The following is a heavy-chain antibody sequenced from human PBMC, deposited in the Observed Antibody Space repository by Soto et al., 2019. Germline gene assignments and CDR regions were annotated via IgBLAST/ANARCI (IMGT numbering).Heavy chain of an antibody. CDR1: GGSIRGYY. J-gene: IGHJ5*02. V-gene: IGHV4-59*01. Sequence: SETLSLTCTVSGGSIRGYYWSWIRQPPGKGLEWIGYIYYSGSTNYNPSLKSRVTISIDTSKNQFSLKLSSVTAADTAVYYCARTYYDFWSGYWRWFDPWGQGTLVTVSS. D-gene: IGHD3-3*01. CDR2: IYYSGST. CDR3: ARTYYDFWSGYWRWFDP.